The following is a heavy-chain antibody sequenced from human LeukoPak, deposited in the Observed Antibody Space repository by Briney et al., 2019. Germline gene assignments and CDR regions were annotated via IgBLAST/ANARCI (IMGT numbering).Heavy chain of an antibody. D-gene: IGHD6-19*01. Sequence: ASVKVSCKASGYTFIAYYMFWVRQAPGQGLEWMGWINPNSGGTNYAQKFQGWVTMTRDTSISTAYMELSRLRSDDTAVYYCAREGIAVAGTNWFDPWGQGTLVTVSS. CDR2: INPNSGGT. V-gene: IGHV1-2*04. CDR3: AREGIAVAGTNWFDP. CDR1: GYTFIAYY. J-gene: IGHJ5*02.